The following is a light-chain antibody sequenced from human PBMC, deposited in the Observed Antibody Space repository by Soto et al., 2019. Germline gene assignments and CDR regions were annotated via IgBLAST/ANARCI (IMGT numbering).Light chain of an antibody. Sequence: LTQPRSVSGSPGQSVTISCAGTSSDVGGYNYVSWYQEQPGKAPKLMIYDVSKRPSGVPDRFSGSKSGNTASLTISGLQAEDEADYYCCSYAGSYSYVFGTGTKV. CDR2: DVS. V-gene: IGLV2-11*01. CDR3: CSYAGSYSYV. CDR1: SSDVGGYNY. J-gene: IGLJ1*01.